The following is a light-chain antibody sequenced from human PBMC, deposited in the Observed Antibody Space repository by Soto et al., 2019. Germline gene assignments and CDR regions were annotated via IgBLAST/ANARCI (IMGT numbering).Light chain of an antibody. CDR2: GAS. Sequence: ETVLTQSPGTLSLSPGERATLSCRASQSVSSSYLAWYQQKPGQAPRLLIYGASSRSTGIPDRFSGSGSGTDFTLTISRMEHEDFAVYYCQQYGRSPPSWTFGQGTKVEIK. CDR1: QSVSSSY. J-gene: IGKJ1*01. CDR3: QQYGRSPPSWT. V-gene: IGKV3-20*01.